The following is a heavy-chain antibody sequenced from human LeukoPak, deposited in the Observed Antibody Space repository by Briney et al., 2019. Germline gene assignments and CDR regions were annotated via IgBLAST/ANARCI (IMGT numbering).Heavy chain of an antibody. CDR2: ISASGSTI. D-gene: IGHD2-21*02. J-gene: IGHJ4*02. V-gene: IGHV3-11*04. Sequence: GGSLRLSCAASGFTFSDYYMAWIRQAPGKGLEYISHISASGSTIHYGDSVKGRFTIFRDDARNSVYLQMTSLRAEDPATYFCARDCGGHCYSGFDYWGQGALVTVSS. CDR1: GFTFSDYY. CDR3: ARDCGGHCYSGFDY.